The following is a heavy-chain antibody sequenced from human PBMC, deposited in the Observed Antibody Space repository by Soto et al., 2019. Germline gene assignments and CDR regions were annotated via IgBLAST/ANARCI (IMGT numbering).Heavy chain of an antibody. CDR2: INPNSGGT. CDR1: GYTFASYY. V-gene: IGHV1-2*04. D-gene: IGHD3-3*01. CDR3: ARAASGLKYYDFWSEAYYFDY. J-gene: IGHJ4*02. Sequence: ASLKVSCKASGYTFASYYMHWVRQAPGQGLEWMGWINPNSGGTNYAQKFQGWVTMTRDTSISTAYMELSRLRSDDTAVYYCARAASGLKYYDFWSEAYYFDYWGQGTLVTVS.